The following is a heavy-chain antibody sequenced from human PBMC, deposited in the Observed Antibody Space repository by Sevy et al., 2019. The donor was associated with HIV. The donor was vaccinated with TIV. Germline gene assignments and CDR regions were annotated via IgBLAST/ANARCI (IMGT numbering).Heavy chain of an antibody. CDR2: ISNSGRKT. J-gene: IGHJ3*02. D-gene: IGHD2-2*03. Sequence: GGSLRLSCAASGFTFSNYYMTWVRQAPGKGLEWIAYISNSGRKTHNADSVDGRFTISRDNVKNSLYLQMNSLRVEDTAVYYCVRDRSASWIDAFDIWGRGARVTVSS. CDR1: GFTFSNYY. V-gene: IGHV3-11*04. CDR3: VRDRSASWIDAFDI.